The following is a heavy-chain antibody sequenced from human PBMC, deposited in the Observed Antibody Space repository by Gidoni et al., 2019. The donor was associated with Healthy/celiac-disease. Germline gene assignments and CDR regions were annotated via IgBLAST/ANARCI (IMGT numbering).Heavy chain of an antibody. V-gene: IGHV3-20*04. D-gene: IGHD2-15*01. CDR3: ARDGCSGGSCYSGLRYFDY. Sequence: EVRLVESGGGVVRPGGSLRLSCAASGFTFDDYGMSWVRQAPGKGLEWVSGINWNGGSTGYADSVKGRFTISRDNAKNSLYLQMNSLRAEDTALYYCARDGCSGGSCYSGLRYFDYWGQGTLVTVSS. CDR2: INWNGGST. CDR1: GFTFDDYG. J-gene: IGHJ4*02.